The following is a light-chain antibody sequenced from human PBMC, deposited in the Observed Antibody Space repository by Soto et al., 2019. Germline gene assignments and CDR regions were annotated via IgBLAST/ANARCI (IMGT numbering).Light chain of an antibody. CDR3: SSYTSTSTLYV. CDR1: GSDVGEYNY. J-gene: IGLJ1*01. CDR2: EVR. Sequence: QSALTQPASVSGSLGQSITTSCTGTGSDVGEYNYVSWYQQHPGKAPKLMIYEVRNRPSGVSNRFSGSKSGNTASLTIAGLQAEDEADYYCSSYTSTSTLYVFGTGTKLTVL. V-gene: IGLV2-14*01.